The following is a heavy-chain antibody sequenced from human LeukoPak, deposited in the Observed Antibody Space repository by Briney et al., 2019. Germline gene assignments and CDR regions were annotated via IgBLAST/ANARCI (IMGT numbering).Heavy chain of an antibody. CDR2: ISYDGSNK. CDR3: AKEAPWIGYFDY. D-gene: IGHD5-12*01. J-gene: IGHJ4*02. V-gene: IGHV3-30*18. Sequence: LPGGSLRLSCAASGFTFSSYAMSWVRQAPGKGLEWVAVISYDGSNKYYADSVKGRFTISRDNSKNTLYLQMNNLRAEDTAVYYCAKEAPWIGYFDYWGQGTLVTVSS. CDR1: GFTFSSYA.